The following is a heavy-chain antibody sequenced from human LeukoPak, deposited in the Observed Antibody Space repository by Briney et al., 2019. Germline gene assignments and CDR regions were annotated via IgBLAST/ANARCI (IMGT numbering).Heavy chain of an antibody. V-gene: IGHV1-69*13. CDR2: IIPIFGKA. CDR1: GGTFSSYA. D-gene: IGHD3-10*01. Sequence: ASVKVSCKASGGTFSSYAISWVRQAPGQGLEWMGGIIPIFGKANYAQKFQDRVTITADESTSTAYMELSSLRSEDTAVYYCARSGDSAYFDYWGQGTLVTVSS. CDR3: ARSGDSAYFDY. J-gene: IGHJ4*02.